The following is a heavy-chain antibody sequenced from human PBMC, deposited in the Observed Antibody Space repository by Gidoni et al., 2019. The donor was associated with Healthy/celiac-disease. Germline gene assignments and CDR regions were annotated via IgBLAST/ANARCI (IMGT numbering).Heavy chain of an antibody. J-gene: IGHJ6*02. D-gene: IGHD3-22*01. CDR2: IKQDGSEK. Sequence: EVQLVESGGGLVQPGGSLRLSCAASGFTFSSYWMSWVRQAPGKGLEWVANIKQDGSEKYYVDSVKGRFTISRDNAKNSLYLQMNSLRAEDTAVYYCARRRYYDSSGYRRYYYYGMDVWGQGTTVTVSS. CDR3: ARRRYYDSSGYRRYYYYGMDV. CDR1: GFTFSSYW. V-gene: IGHV3-7*01.